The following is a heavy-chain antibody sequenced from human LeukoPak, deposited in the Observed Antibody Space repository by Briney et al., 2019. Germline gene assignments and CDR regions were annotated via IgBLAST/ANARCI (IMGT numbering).Heavy chain of an antibody. D-gene: IGHD1-26*01. CDR3: AGDRATSYFDY. V-gene: IGHV3-33*01. CDR2: IWYDGSNK. CDR1: GFTFSSYG. Sequence: GGSLRLSCAASGFTFSSYGMHWVRQAPGKGLEWVAVIWYDGSNKYYADSVKGRFTISRDNSKNTLYLQMNSLRAEDTAVYYCAGDRATSYFDYWGQGALVTISS. J-gene: IGHJ4*02.